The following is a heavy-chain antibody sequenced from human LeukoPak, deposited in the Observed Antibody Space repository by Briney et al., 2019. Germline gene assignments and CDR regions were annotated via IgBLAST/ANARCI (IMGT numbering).Heavy chain of an antibody. CDR3: AIRTAGSYFDY. D-gene: IGHD1-26*01. Sequence: PGGSLRLSCAASGFTFSSYSMSWVRQAPGKGREWVSGISSSGGGTYYADSVKGRFTISRDNSKNTLYLQMNSLRAEDTAVYYCAIRTAGSYFDYWGQGTPVTVSS. J-gene: IGHJ4*02. V-gene: IGHV3-23*01. CDR2: ISSSGGGT. CDR1: GFTFSSYS.